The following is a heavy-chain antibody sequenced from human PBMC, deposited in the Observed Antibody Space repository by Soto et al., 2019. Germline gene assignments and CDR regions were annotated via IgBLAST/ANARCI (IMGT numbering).Heavy chain of an antibody. V-gene: IGHV3-30*18. CDR1: GFDCSNIV. CDR2: MSFDGSDI. J-gene: IGHJ4*02. D-gene: IGHD2-8*01. Sequence: QVKLVESGGGGVQPGRSLRLSCAASGFDCSNIVLHWFRQAPGKGLEWVAVMSFDGSDIYYADSVKGRCTISIDNSKNMLYLQMNNLRPEETAVCYCAKVREDIGLLVAVDYWGQGTIVRVST. CDR3: AKVREDIGLLVAVDY.